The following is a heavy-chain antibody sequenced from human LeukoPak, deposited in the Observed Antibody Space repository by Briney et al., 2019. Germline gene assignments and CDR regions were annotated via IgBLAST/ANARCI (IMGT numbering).Heavy chain of an antibody. CDR2: IIPIFGTA. CDR3: ASLNYYDSSGTLFDY. Sequence: SVKVSCKASGGTFTSYAISWVRQAPGQGLEWMGGIIPIFGTANYAQKFQGRVTITADESTSTAHMELSSLRSEDTAVYYCASLNYYDSSGTLFDYWGQGTLVTVSS. V-gene: IGHV1-69*13. D-gene: IGHD3-22*01. J-gene: IGHJ4*02. CDR1: GGTFTSYA.